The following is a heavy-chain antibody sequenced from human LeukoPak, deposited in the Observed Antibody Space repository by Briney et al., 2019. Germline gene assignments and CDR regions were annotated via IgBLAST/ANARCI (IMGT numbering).Heavy chain of an antibody. J-gene: IGHJ6*03. CDR1: GGSFSGYY. D-gene: IGHD4-17*01. V-gene: IGHV4-34*01. CDR3: ARALTVTDQPFMDV. CDR2: INHSGNT. Sequence: SETLSLTCAVYGGSFSGYYWSWIRQPPGKGLEWIGEINHSGNTNYNPPLKSRVTISVDTSKNQFSLNLSSVTAADTSVYYCARALTVTDQPFMDVWGRGTTVTVSS.